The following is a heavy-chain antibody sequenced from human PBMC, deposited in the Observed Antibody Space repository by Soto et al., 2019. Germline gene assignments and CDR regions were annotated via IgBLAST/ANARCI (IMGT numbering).Heavy chain of an antibody. CDR1: GYRFSCYW. V-gene: IGHV5-51*01. J-gene: IGHJ5*02. Sequence: GESLKISCQTSGYRFSCYWIVWVRPMPGKGLEWMGIIYPNDYRVKYNPSVQGKVTMSVDRSISTAYPQWSSLSASDTAVYFWARGNVENWFGPWGQGTPVTVSS. CDR2: IYPNDYRV. CDR3: ARGNVENWFGP.